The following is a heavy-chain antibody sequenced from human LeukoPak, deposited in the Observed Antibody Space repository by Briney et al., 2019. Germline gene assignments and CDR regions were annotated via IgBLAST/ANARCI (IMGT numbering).Heavy chain of an antibody. CDR3: ARVDTAMVIDY. Sequence: SETLSLTCTVSGGSISSYYWSWIRQPPGKGLEWIGYIYYSGSTNYNPSLKSRVTISVDTSKNQFSLKLSSVTAADTAVYYCARVDTAMVIDYWGHGTLVTVSS. CDR2: IYYSGST. J-gene: IGHJ4*01. CDR1: GGSISSYY. V-gene: IGHV4-59*01. D-gene: IGHD5-18*01.